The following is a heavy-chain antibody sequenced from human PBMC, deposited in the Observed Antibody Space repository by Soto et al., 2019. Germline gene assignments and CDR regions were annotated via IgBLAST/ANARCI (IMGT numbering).Heavy chain of an antibody. D-gene: IGHD6-19*01. CDR3: AKDNGPSYSSGWYAVDY. J-gene: IGHJ4*02. CDR1: GFTFSSYA. V-gene: IGHV3-23*01. Sequence: GGSLRLSCAASGFTFSSYAMSWVRQAPGKGLEWVSAISGSGGSTYYADSVKGRFTISRDNSKNTLYLQMNSLRAEDTAVYYCAKDNGPSYSSGWYAVDYWGQGTLVTVPS. CDR2: ISGSGGST.